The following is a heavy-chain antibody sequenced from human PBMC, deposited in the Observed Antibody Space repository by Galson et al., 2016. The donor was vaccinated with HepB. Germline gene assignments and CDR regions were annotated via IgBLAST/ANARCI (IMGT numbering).Heavy chain of an antibody. CDR3: ARGGGGLDY. Sequence: SLRLSCAASGFPFTDFFMTWIRQAPGTGLQWLAYISGNGKTLDYAESVKGRFTISRDNANNSLNLQMNSLRVEDTAVYYCARGGGGLDYWGQGSLVTVSS. CDR2: ISGNGKTL. J-gene: IGHJ4*02. V-gene: IGHV3-11*01. CDR1: GFPFTDFF. D-gene: IGHD1-26*01.